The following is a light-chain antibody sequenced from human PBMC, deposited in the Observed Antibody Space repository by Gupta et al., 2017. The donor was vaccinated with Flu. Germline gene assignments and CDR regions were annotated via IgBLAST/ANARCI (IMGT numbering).Light chain of an antibody. CDR3: QQDDDLPPT. J-gene: IGKJ5*01. Sequence: PSSLSASVGDRVTITCQASHDIKYYLNWYQQKPGNAPNLLIYDVSNLEAGVPSRFSGGGSGTDFILTITSRQPEDLATYYCQQDDDLPPTFGPGTRLDIK. V-gene: IGKV1-33*01. CDR1: HDIKYY. CDR2: DVS.